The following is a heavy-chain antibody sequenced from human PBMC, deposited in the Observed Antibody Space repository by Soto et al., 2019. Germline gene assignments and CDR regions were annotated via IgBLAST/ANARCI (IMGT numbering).Heavy chain of an antibody. CDR3: AKLKGGLGRFYGMDA. CDR1: GFSFRNYA. CDR2: ISGGGGST. V-gene: IGHV3-23*04. J-gene: IGHJ6*02. Sequence: DEQLVESGGGSLQPGGSLRLSCAASGFSFRNYAMTWVRQSPGKGLEWVSLISGGGGSTNYADSMKGRFSISRDNSQNMLYLQMNGLRGEDTALYYCAKLKGGLGRFYGMDAWGQGTMVIVSS. D-gene: IGHD3-3*01.